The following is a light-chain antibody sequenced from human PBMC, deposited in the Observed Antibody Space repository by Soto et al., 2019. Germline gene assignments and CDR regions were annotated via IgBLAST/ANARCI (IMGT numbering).Light chain of an antibody. V-gene: IGKV1-39*01. CDR1: QSISSY. J-gene: IGKJ1*01. CDR3: QQSYGTPWT. Sequence: DIQMTQSPSSLSASVGDRVTITCRASQSISSYLNWYQLLIYAASSLHSGVPSRFSASGSGTDFTLTIRSLQPEDFATYYCQQSYGTPWTFGQGTKVDIK. CDR2: AAS.